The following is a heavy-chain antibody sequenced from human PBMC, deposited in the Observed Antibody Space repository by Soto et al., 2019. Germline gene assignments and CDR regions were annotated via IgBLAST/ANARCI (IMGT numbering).Heavy chain of an antibody. CDR2: IKQDGSEK. D-gene: IGHD3-10*01. CDR1: GFTFSSYW. Sequence: EVQLVESGGGLVQPGGSLRLSCAASGFTFSSYWMSWVRQAPGKGLEWVANIKQDGSEKYYVDSVKGRFTISRDNAKNSLYLQMNGLRAEDTAVYYCARAPAYYDCSGLRPNYYMDVWGKGTTVTVSS. V-gene: IGHV3-7*01. J-gene: IGHJ6*03. CDR3: ARAPAYYDCSGLRPNYYMDV.